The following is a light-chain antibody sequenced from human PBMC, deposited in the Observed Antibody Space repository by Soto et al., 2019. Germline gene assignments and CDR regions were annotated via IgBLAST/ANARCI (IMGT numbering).Light chain of an antibody. Sequence: DIVMTQSPDSLAVSLGERATLNFKSSQSILYTSSKRNYLAWYQYKPGQPPKLLVYWASTRESGVPARFSGSGSEIDLTLAISSLQAEDVAVYYCHQYYSNPQTFGQGIRVAIK. CDR2: WAS. CDR1: QSILYTSSKRNY. V-gene: IGKV4-1*01. J-gene: IGKJ1*01. CDR3: HQYYSNPQT.